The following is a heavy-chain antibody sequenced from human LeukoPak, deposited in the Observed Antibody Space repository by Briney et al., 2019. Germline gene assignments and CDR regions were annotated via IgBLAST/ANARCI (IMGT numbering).Heavy chain of an antibody. CDR3: AGLPRGYFDY. CDR2: IYSGGST. V-gene: IGHV3-53*01. Sequence: GESLRLSCAASGFAVSSHYMSWVRQAPGKGLEWVSVIYSGGSTFYADSVKGRFTISRDNSKNTLYLQINSLRAEDTAVYYCAGLPRGYFDYWGQGTLVTVSS. CDR1: GFAVSSHY. J-gene: IGHJ4*02.